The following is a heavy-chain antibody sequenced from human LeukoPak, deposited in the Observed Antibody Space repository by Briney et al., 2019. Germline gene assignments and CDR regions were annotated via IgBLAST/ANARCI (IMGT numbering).Heavy chain of an antibody. CDR3: ARHYEIKNRYYFDY. CDR1: GGSISSYY. Sequence: SETLSLTCTVSGGSISSYYWSWIRQPPGKGLDCIGYIYYSGSTNYNPSLKSRVTISVDTSKNQFSLKLSSVTAADTAVYYCARHYEIKNRYYFDYWGQGTLVTVSS. V-gene: IGHV4-59*01. J-gene: IGHJ4*02. CDR2: IYYSGST. D-gene: IGHD3-9*01.